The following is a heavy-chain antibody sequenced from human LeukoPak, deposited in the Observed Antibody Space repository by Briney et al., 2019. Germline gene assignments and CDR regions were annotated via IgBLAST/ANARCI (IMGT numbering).Heavy chain of an antibody. CDR1: GFTFSRYE. CDR3: ARESIAVAGAPFDY. V-gene: IGHV3-48*03. CDR2: ISSSSSI. D-gene: IGHD6-19*01. J-gene: IGHJ4*02. Sequence: GGSLRLSCAASGFTFSRYEMNWVRQAPGKGLEWVSYISSSSSIYDADSVKGRFTISRDNAKNSLYLQMNSLRAEDTAVYYCARESIAVAGAPFDYWGQGTLVTVSS.